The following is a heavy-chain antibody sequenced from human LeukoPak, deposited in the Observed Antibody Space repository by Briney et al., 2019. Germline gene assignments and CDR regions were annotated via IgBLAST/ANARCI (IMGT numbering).Heavy chain of an antibody. D-gene: IGHD6-13*01. CDR3: AIGIAAASPFDY. V-gene: IGHV4-34*01. CDR1: GGSFSGYY. J-gene: IGHJ4*02. Sequence: SETLSLTCAVYGGSFSGYYWSWIRQPPGKGLEWIGEINHSGSTNYNPSLKSRVTISVDTSKNQFSLKLSSVTAADTAVYYCAIGIAAASPFDYWGRGTLVTVSS. CDR2: INHSGST.